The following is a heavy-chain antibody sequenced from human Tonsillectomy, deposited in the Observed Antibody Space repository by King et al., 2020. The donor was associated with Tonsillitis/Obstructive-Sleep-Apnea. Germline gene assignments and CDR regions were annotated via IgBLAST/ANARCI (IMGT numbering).Heavy chain of an antibody. CDR1: GYTFTSYG. V-gene: IGHV1-18*01. J-gene: IGHJ4*02. CDR2: ISAYNGNT. Sequence: GQLVQSGAEVKKPGASVKVSCKASGYTFTSYGISWVRQAPGQGLEWMGWISAYNGNTNYAQKLQGRVTMTTDTSTSTAYMELRSLRSDDTAVYYCARDSMSHYYDSSGYYTFDYWGQGTLVTVSS. CDR3: ARDSMSHYYDSSGYYTFDY. D-gene: IGHD3-22*01.